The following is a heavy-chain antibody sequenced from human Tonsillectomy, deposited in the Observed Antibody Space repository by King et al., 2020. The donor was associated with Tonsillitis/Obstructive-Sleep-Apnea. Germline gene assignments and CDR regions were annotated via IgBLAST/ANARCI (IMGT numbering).Heavy chain of an antibody. CDR3: ARERATEPWFDP. J-gene: IGHJ5*02. V-gene: IGHV1-2*02. CDR2: INPNNGGT. D-gene: IGHD1-26*01. Sequence: VQLVESGAEVKNPGASVKVSCKASGYTFTDYYMHWVRQAPGQGLEWMGWINPNNGGTNYAQKFQGRVTMTRDTSISTDYMEVSRLRSDDTDVYYCARERATEPWFDPWGQGALVTVSS. CDR1: GYTFTDYY.